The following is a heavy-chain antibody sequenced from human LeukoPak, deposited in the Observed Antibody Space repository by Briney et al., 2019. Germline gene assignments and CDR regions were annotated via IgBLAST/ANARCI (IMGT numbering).Heavy chain of an antibody. V-gene: IGHV4-34*01. CDR3: ARVAVIVGATFDAFDI. CDR1: GGSFSGYY. J-gene: IGHJ3*02. CDR2: INHSGST. Sequence: PSETLSLTCAVYGGSFSGYYWSWIRQPPGKGLEWIGEINHSGSTNYNPSLKSRVTISVDTSKNQFSLKLSSVTAADTAVYCCARVAVIVGATFDAFDIWGQGTMVTVSS. D-gene: IGHD1-26*01.